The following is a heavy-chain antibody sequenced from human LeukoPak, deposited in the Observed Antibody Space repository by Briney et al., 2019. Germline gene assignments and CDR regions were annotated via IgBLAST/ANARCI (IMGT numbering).Heavy chain of an antibody. D-gene: IGHD6-25*01. V-gene: IGHV3-30-3*01. J-gene: IGHJ5*02. CDR3: ARGLGGSSAENWFDP. CDR2: ISYDGSNK. Sequence: GGSLRLSCAASGFTFSSYAMHWVRQAPGKGLEWVAVISYDGSNKYYADSVKGRFTISRDNSKNTLHLQMNSLRAEDTAVYYCARGLGGSSAENWFDPWGQGTLVTVSS. CDR1: GFTFSSYA.